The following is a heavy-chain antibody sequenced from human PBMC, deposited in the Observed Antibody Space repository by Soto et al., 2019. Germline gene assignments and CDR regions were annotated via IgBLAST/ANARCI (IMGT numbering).Heavy chain of an antibody. CDR3: ARDQSLERTYYYGIDV. CDR1: GYPFTHYG. V-gene: IGHV1-18*01. CDR2: ISPFNGNT. Sequence: ASVKVSCKSSGYPFTHYGITWIRQARGQGLEWMGWISPFNGNTNYGQTLQGRVTLTTETSTSTVYMELRSQSSDDTAVYFCARDQSLERTYYYGIDVLGQGTTGTVSS. J-gene: IGHJ6*02. D-gene: IGHD3-16*01.